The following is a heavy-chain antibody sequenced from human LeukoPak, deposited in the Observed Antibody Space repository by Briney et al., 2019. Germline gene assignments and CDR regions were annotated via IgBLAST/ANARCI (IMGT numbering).Heavy chain of an antibody. D-gene: IGHD3-10*01. CDR2: ITSSGNYI. CDR3: ARDENYYGSGSYYNP. CDR1: GFTFNIYS. V-gene: IGHV3-21*01. J-gene: IGHJ5*02. Sequence: GGSLRLSCAASGFTFNIYSMNWVRQAPGKGLEWVSSITSSGNYIYYADSVKGRFTISRDNSKNTLYLQMNSLRAEDTAVYYCARDENYYGSGSYYNPWGQGTLVTVSS.